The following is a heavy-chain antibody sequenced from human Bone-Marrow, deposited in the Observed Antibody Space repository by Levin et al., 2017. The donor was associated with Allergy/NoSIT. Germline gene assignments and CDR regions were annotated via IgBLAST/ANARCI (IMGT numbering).Heavy chain of an antibody. Sequence: GGSLRLSCAASGFSVSDYYMAWIRQAPGKGLEWVSYISTSNGAIYNIDPVKGRFTISRDNAKNSLFLQMNSLRSEDTAVYYCARDQGYTYGLDAFAIWVPPTMLRVSS. CDR2: ISTSNGAI. V-gene: IGHV3-11*01. D-gene: IGHD5-18*01. CDR3: ARDQGYTYGLDAFAI. CDR1: GFSVSDYY. J-gene: IGHJ3*02.